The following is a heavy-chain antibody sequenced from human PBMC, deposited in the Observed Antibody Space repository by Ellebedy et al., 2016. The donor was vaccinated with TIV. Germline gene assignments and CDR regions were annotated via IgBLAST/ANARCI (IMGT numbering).Heavy chain of an antibody. CDR1: GFTFSSYW. CDR2: INSDGSIT. J-gene: IGHJ4*02. Sequence: PGGSLRLSCGASGFTFSSYWLHWVRQVPGKGLVWVSDINSDGSITRYADSVKGRFTISRDNAKDSLYLQMNSLRAEDTAMYYCARDVAPVGQVTFDCWGQGTLVTVSS. V-gene: IGHV3-74*01. D-gene: IGHD2-21*02. CDR3: ARDVAPVGQVTFDC.